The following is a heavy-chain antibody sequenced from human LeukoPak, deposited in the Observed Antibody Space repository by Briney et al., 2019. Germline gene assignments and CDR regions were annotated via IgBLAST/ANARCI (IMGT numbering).Heavy chain of an antibody. CDR2: INPNSGGT. CDR3: ARGEPSLYYGMDV. CDR1: GHTFTGCY. Sequence: ASVKVSCKASGHTFTGCYMHWVRQAPGQGLEWMGWINPNSGGTNYAQKFQGRVTMTRDTSISTAYMELSRLRSDDTAVYYCARGEPSLYYGMDVWGQGTTVTVSS. D-gene: IGHD1-14*01. V-gene: IGHV1-2*02. J-gene: IGHJ6*02.